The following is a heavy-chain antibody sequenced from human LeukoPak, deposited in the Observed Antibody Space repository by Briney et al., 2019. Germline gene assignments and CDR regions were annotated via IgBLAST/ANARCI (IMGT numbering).Heavy chain of an antibody. CDR3: AGTSGYDLGGDYYYYYYMDV. CDR2: IYHSGST. V-gene: IGHV4-38-2*02. CDR1: GYSISSGYY. Sequence: SETLSLTCTVSGYSISSGYYWGWIRQPPGKGLEWIGSIYHSGSTYYNPSLKSRVTISVDTSKNQFSLKLSSVTAADTAVYYCAGTSGYDLGGDYYYYYYMDVWGKGTTVTVSS. D-gene: IGHD5-12*01. J-gene: IGHJ6*03.